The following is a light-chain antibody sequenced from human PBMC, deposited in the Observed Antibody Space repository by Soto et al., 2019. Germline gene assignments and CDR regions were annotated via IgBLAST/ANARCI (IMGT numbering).Light chain of an antibody. CDR3: EQYNTYPLT. J-gene: IGKJ4*01. V-gene: IGKV1-5*03. CDR1: QSISSW. Sequence: DIQMTQSPSTLSASVGDRVTITCRASQSISSWLAWYQQKPGKAPKLLIYKASSLESGVPSRFSGSGSGTEITLTISSLQTDDFATYYCEQYNTYPLTFGGGTKVEIK. CDR2: KAS.